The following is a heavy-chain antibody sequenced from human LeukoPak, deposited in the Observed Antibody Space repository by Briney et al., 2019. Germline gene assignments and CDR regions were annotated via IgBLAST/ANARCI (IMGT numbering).Heavy chain of an antibody. Sequence: GESLKISCKGSGYSFTSYWIGWVRQMPGKGLEWMGIIYPGDSDTRYSPSFQGQVTISADKSISTAYLQWSSLKASDTAMYYCARKTPYCGGDCYVDYWGQGTLVTVSS. CDR1: GYSFTSYW. D-gene: IGHD2-21*02. V-gene: IGHV5-51*01. CDR3: ARKTPYCGGDCYVDY. J-gene: IGHJ4*02. CDR2: IYPGDSDT.